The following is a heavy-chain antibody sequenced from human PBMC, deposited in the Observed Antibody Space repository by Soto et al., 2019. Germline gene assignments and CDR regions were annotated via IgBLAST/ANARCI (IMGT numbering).Heavy chain of an antibody. D-gene: IGHD4-17*01. CDR1: GGSISSYY. V-gene: IGHV4-59*01. J-gene: IGHJ4*02. CDR2: IYYSGST. Sequence: PSETLSRTCTVSGGSISSYYWSWIRQPPGKGLEWIGYIYYSGSTNYNPSLKSRVTISVDTSKNQFSLKLSSVTAADTAVYYCARRYGASFDYWGQGTLVTVS. CDR3: ARRYGASFDY.